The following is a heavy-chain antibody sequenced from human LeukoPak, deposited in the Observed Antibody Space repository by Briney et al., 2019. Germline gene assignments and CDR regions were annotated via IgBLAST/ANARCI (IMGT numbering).Heavy chain of an antibody. D-gene: IGHD2-15*01. CDR1: GFTFSSYS. CDR3: ARDYSYWSRDY. J-gene: IGHJ4*02. CDR2: IASDTNI. Sequence: PGESLRLSCATSGFTFSSYSMTWVRQAPGRGLEWVSTIASDTNIYYADSVEGRFTVSRDYAKSTMYLHLTSLRAEDTAVYYCARDYSYWSRDYWGQGTLVIVSS. V-gene: IGHV3-21*06.